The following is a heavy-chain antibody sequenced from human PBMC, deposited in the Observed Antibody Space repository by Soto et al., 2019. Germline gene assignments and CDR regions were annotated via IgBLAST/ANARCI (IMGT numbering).Heavy chain of an antibody. D-gene: IGHD5-18*01. J-gene: IGHJ4*02. CDR2: INHSGST. CDR3: ARGRGRGYSYVKRPNFDY. V-gene: IGHV4-34*01. Sequence: QVQLQQWGAGLLKPSETLSLTCAVYGGSFSGYYWSWIRQPPGQGLEWIGEINHSGSTNYNPSLKSRVTISVDTSKNQFSLKLSSVTAADTAVYYCARGRGRGYSYVKRPNFDYWGQGTMVTVSS. CDR1: GGSFSGYY.